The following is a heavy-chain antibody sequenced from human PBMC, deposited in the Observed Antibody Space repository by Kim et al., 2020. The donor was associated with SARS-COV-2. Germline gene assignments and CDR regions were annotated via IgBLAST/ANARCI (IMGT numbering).Heavy chain of an antibody. CDR3: AKDRGEDGGNSGGDV. CDR1: GFTFSSYA. D-gene: IGHD2-21*02. J-gene: IGHJ4*02. V-gene: IGHV3-23*01. Sequence: GGSLRLSCAASGFTFSSYAMTWVRQAPGKGLEWVSGISGSGGSTYYADSVKGRFTISRDNSKNTLYLQMNSLTAEDTALYYCAKDRGEDGGNSGGDVWGQGTLVTVSS. CDR2: ISGSGGST.